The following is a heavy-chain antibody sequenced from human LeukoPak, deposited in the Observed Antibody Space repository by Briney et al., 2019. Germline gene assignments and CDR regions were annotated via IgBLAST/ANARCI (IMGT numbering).Heavy chain of an antibody. V-gene: IGHV4-4*07. J-gene: IGHJ4*02. CDR1: GGSISSDH. Sequence: SETLSLTCTVSGGSISSDHWNWVRQPAGKGLEWIGRIYSSGSTNYNPSLKGRVTVSIDRSKNQFSMTLSSVTAADTAVYYCAREGADRPGFDYWGQGTLVTVSS. D-gene: IGHD6-6*01. CDR2: IYSSGST. CDR3: AREGADRPGFDY.